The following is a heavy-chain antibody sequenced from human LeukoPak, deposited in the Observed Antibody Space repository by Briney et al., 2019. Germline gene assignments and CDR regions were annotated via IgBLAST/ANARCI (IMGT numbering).Heavy chain of an antibody. V-gene: IGHV4-4*07. Sequence: SQTLSLTCNVSGGSISNSYWSWIRQPAGKGLEWIGRIYTSGSTNYNPSLKSRVTMSIDTSKNQFSLRLSSMTAADTAVYYCARSRGYSYGLWGQGTLVTVSS. J-gene: IGHJ4*02. CDR3: ARSRGYSYGL. D-gene: IGHD5-18*01. CDR1: GGSISNSY. CDR2: IYTSGST.